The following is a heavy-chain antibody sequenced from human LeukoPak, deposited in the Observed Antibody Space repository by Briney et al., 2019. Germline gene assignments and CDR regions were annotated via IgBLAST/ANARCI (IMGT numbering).Heavy chain of an antibody. CDR2: ISSSSSTI. CDR1: GFIFSRYS. CDR3: SKDFEYYYGSVRYYTPGY. D-gene: IGHD3-10*01. V-gene: IGHV3-48*01. Sequence: GGCLRLSCAVSGFIFSRYSMKWVRPAAGGGLEWVSYISSSSSTILYGGSVKGRFSLYRDNAKNPLYLQVDSLRAEGTGVSFCSKDFEYYYGSVRYYTPGYWGQGTLVTVSS. J-gene: IGHJ4*02.